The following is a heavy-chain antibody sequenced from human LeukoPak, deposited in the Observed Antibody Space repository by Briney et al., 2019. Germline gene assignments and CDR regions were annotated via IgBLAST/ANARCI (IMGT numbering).Heavy chain of an antibody. CDR3: ARDDGLATALDY. CDR2: INPSGGST. CDR1: GYTFTSYY. V-gene: IGHV1-46*01. Sequence: ASVKVSCKASGYTFTSYYMRWVRQAPGQGLEWMGIINPSGGSTSYAQKFQGRVTMTRDTSTSTVYMELSSLRSEDTAVYYCARDDGLATALDYWGQGTLVTVSS. D-gene: IGHD5-12*01. J-gene: IGHJ4*02.